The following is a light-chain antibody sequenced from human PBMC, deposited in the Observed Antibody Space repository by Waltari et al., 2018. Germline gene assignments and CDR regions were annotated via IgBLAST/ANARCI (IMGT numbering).Light chain of an antibody. V-gene: IGKV1-39*01. J-gene: IGKJ2*01. CDR3: QLSDTTPVMYT. CDR2: AAS. Sequence: IQMTQSTPSLSASVGDRVTITCRARQTIRSYLKWYQHKPGKAPKRRLYAASTLQGGVPSRFSGSRSVTECTLASRRVQAKDFASYSCQLSDTTPVMYTYGQGTKQEIK. CDR1: QTIRSY.